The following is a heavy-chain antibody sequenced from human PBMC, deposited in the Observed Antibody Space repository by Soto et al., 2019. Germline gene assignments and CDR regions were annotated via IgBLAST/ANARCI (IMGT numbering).Heavy chain of an antibody. D-gene: IGHD3-3*01. V-gene: IGHV4-59*01. Sequence: SETLSLTCTVSGGSISSYYWSWIRQPPGKGLEWIGYIYYSGSTNYNPSLKSRVTISVDTSKNQFSLKLSSVTAADTAVYYCARVGERLGRLYDFWSGYPGPTGNNWFDPWGQGTLVTVSS. CDR1: GGSISSYY. CDR2: IYYSGST. CDR3: ARVGERLGRLYDFWSGYPGPTGNNWFDP. J-gene: IGHJ5*02.